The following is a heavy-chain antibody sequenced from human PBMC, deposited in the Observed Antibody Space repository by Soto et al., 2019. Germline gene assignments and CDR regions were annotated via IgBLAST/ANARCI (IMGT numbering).Heavy chain of an antibody. D-gene: IGHD4-17*01. V-gene: IGHV4-31*03. Sequence: QVQLQESGPGLVKPSQTLSLTCTLSGVSITSGAYYWTWVRQHPGKGLEWIGYIYYNGNTYFSPSLKSRLTISIDPYKNQFSLQLSSVTAADPAMYYCARARLRAVYAFDFWGQGTMVTVSS. CDR3: ARARLRAVYAFDF. CDR2: IYYNGNT. J-gene: IGHJ3*01. CDR1: GVSITSGAYY.